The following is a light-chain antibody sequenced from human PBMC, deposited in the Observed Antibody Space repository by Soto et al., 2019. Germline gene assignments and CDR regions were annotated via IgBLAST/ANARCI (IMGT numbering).Light chain of an antibody. J-gene: IGLJ2*01. V-gene: IGLV2-11*01. Sequence: QSALTQPRSVSGSPGQSVTISCTGTSSDVGGYNYVSWYQQHPGKAPQLMIYDVTKRPSGVPDRFSGSKSGNTASLTISGLQAEDEADYYCCSYAGVYTVIFGGGTKLTVL. CDR2: DVT. CDR3: CSYAGVYTVI. CDR1: SSDVGGYNY.